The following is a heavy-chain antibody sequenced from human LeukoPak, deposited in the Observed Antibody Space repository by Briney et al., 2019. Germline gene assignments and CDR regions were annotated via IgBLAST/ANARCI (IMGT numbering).Heavy chain of an antibody. V-gene: IGHV4-59*01. J-gene: IGHJ5*02. CDR2: IYYSGST. D-gene: IGHD6-13*01. CDR3: ARDTKAAAGNADSVSVFDP. CDR1: GGSISSYY. Sequence: SETLSLTCTVSGGSISSYYWSWIRQPPGKGLEWIGYIYYSGSTNYNPSLKSRVTISVDTSKNQFSLKLSSVTAADTAVYYCARDTKAAAGNADSVSVFDPWGQGTLVTVSS.